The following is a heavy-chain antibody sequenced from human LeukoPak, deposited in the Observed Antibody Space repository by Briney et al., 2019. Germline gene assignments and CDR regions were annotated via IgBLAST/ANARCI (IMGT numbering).Heavy chain of an antibody. CDR3: AKLVGTGTPPTDY. V-gene: IGHV3-23*01. J-gene: IGHJ4*02. CDR2: ISGSGGNT. Sequence: SGGSLRLSCAASGFTFSNYAMSWVRQAPGKGLEWVSVISGSGGNTDYADSVKGRFTISRDNSKNTLSLQMNSLRAEDTAVYYCAKLVGTGTPPTDYWGQGTLVTVSS. CDR1: GFTFSNYA. D-gene: IGHD1-1*01.